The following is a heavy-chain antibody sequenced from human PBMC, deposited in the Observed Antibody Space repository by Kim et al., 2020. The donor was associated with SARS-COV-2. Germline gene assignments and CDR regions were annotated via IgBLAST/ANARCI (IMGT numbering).Heavy chain of an antibody. J-gene: IGHJ5*02. V-gene: IGHV3-30*03. CDR3: ARNLVVDTVLDL. D-gene: IGHD2-15*01. CDR2: ISYEGSTQ. CDR1: GFTFSSHG. Sequence: GGSLRLSCAASGFTFSSHGMHWVRQAPGKGLEWVALISYEGSTQKYTDSVKGRFTVSRDNSKNTLFLQMNSLRPEDTAVYYCARNLVVDTVLDLWGQGTLVTVSS.